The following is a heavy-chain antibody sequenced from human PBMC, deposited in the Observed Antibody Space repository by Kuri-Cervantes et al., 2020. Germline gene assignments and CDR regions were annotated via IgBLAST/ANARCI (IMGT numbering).Heavy chain of an antibody. J-gene: IGHJ3*02. CDR1: GGSISSGGYS. CDR3: ARGPYYYDSSGYPTSHAFDI. Sequence: LRLSCAVSGGSISSGGYSWSWIRQPPGKGLEWIGYIYHSGSTYYNPSLKSRVTISVDRSKNQFSLKLSSVTAADTAVYYCARGPYYYDSSGYPTSHAFDIWGQGTMVTVSS. V-gene: IGHV4-30-2*01. CDR2: IYHSGST. D-gene: IGHD3-22*01.